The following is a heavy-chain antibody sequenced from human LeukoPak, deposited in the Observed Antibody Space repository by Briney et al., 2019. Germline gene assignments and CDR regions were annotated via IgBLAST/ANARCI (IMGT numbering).Heavy chain of an antibody. J-gene: IGHJ4*02. D-gene: IGHD2-2*01. Sequence: GGSLRLSCAASGFTFSSYAISWVRQAPGQGLGWMGGIIPIFGTANYAQKFQGRVTITADESTSTAYMELSSLRSEDTAVYYCARGVRKAAANFDYWGQGTLVTVSS. CDR3: ARGVRKAAANFDY. CDR2: IIPIFGTA. V-gene: IGHV1-69*01. CDR1: GFTFSSYA.